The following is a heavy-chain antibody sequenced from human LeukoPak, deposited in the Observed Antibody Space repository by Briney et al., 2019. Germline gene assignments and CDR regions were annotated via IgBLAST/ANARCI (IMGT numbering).Heavy chain of an antibody. J-gene: IGHJ4*02. CDR3: ARHDAYSSSFPMCYFDY. V-gene: IGHV4-38-2*01. Sequence: SETLSLTCAVSGYSISSGYYWGWIRQPPGKGLEWIGSIYHSGSTYYNPSLKSRVTISVDTSKNQFSLKLSSVTAADTAVYYCARHDAYSSSFPMCYFDYWGQGTLVTVSS. D-gene: IGHD6-6*01. CDR2: IYHSGST. CDR1: GYSISSGYY.